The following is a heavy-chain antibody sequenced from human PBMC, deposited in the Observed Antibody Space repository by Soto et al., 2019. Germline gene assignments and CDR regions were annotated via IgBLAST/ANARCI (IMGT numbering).Heavy chain of an antibody. CDR1: EFILRRYS. Sequence: GSLRRYFVASEFILRRYSMLWVREAPAKRLGWVSSISSRSNNINYVDSVKGRFTISRDNAKTSMYLQMNSLRAEETGIYYCVREREQWQTKLVYNYDLDVWGQGTTVTVSS. CDR2: ISSRSNNI. V-gene: IGHV3-21*06. CDR3: VREREQWQTKLVYNYDLDV. J-gene: IGHJ6*02. D-gene: IGHD3-3*01.